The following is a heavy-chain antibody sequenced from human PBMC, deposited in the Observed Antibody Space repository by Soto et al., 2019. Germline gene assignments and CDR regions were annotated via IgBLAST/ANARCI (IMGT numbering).Heavy chain of an antibody. Sequence: QVQLVQSGAEVKKPGASVKVSCRASGYTFTANYIHWVRQAPGQGLEWMGWMNTRTGGTMYGERLQGGFTRTRDPSISTVYMELSTLGSGDTAMYYCTRGTSTSWFDPWGQGTLVTI. D-gene: IGHD2-2*01. CDR2: MNTRTGGT. CDR1: GYTFTANY. J-gene: IGHJ5*02. V-gene: IGHV1-2*02. CDR3: TRGTSTSWFDP.